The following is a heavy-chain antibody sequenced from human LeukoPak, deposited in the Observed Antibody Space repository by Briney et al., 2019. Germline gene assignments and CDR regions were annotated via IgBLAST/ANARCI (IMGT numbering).Heavy chain of an antibody. CDR1: GFTFDDYA. V-gene: IGHV3-9*01. J-gene: IGHJ4*02. D-gene: IGHD2-15*01. CDR2: ISWNSGSI. CDR3: AKDRRMDY. Sequence: PGGSLRLSCAASGFTFDDYAMHWVRQAPGKGLEWVSGISWNSGSIGYADSVKGRFAISRDNAKNSLYLQMNSLRAEDTALYYCAKDRRMDYWGQGTLVTVSS.